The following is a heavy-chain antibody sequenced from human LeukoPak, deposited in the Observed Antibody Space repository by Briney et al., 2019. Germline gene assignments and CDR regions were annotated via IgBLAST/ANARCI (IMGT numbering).Heavy chain of an antibody. CDR3: ARGRWEYYDILTGSGSGAFDI. V-gene: IGHV1-69*13. CDR1: GGTFSSYA. Sequence: SVKVSCKASGGTFSSYAISWVRQAPGQGLEWMGGIIPIFGTANYAQKFQGRVTITADESTSTAYMELSSLRSEDTAVYYCARGRWEYYDILTGSGSGAFDIWGQGTMVTVSS. D-gene: IGHD3-9*01. J-gene: IGHJ3*02. CDR2: IIPIFGTA.